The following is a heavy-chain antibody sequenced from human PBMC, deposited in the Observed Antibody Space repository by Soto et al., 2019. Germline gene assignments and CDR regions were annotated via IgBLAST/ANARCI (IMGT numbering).Heavy chain of an antibody. CDR1: GFTFSPYA. V-gene: IGHV3-30-3*01. D-gene: IGHD2-2*01. J-gene: IGHJ4*02. CDR2: ISYDGSNT. Sequence: GGSLRLSCAVSGFTFSPYAMHWVRQAPGKGLEWVAVISYDGSNTYYADSVRGRFTMSRDNMLYLQMNSLRAEDTAVYYCARDQGRSITCQLDYWGQGTLVTVSS. CDR3: ARDQGRSITCQLDY.